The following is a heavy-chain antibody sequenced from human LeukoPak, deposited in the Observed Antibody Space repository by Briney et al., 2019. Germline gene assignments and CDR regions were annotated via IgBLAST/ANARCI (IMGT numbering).Heavy chain of an antibody. Sequence: GESLKISCKGSGYSFTNYWIGWVRQMPGKGLEWMGIIYPGDSDTRYSPSFQGQVTISADKSISTAYLQWSSLKASDTAMYYCAASTYGSGSDVGFDSWGQGTLVTVSS. D-gene: IGHD3-10*01. CDR1: GYSFTNYW. CDR2: IYPGDSDT. V-gene: IGHV5-51*01. J-gene: IGHJ4*02. CDR3: AASTYGSGSDVGFDS.